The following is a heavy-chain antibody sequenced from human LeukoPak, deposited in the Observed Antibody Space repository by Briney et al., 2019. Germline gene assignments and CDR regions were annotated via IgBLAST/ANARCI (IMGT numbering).Heavy chain of an antibody. CDR1: GDSVSSNSAT. D-gene: IGHD6-13*01. CDR2: TYYRSKWYN. Sequence: SQTLSLTCAISGDSVSSNSATWNWLRQSPSRGLEWLGRTYYRSKWYNDYAVSVNSRITINPDTSKNQFSLHLESVTPEDTAVYFCATTGYSSRWYDAFDIWGQGTLVTVSS. CDR3: ATTGYSSRWYDAFDI. V-gene: IGHV6-1*01. J-gene: IGHJ3*02.